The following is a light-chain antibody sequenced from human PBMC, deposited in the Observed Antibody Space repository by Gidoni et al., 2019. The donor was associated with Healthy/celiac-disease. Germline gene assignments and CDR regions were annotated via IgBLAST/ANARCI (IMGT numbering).Light chain of an antibody. V-gene: IGKV1-39*01. CDR2: AAS. CDR1: QSISSY. J-gene: IGKJ1*01. CDR3: QQSYSTPQWT. Sequence: DIQITQSPSSMSASVGDRVTITCRASQSISSYLNWYQQKPGKAPKLLIYAASSLQSGVPSRFSGSGSGTDFTLTISSLQPEDFATYYCQQSYSTPQWTFXQXTKVEIK.